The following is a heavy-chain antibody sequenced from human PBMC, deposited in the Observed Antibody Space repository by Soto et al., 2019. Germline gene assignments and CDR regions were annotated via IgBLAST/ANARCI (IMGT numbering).Heavy chain of an antibody. V-gene: IGHV3-30*18. D-gene: IGHD6-6*01. Sequence: GGSLRLSCAASGFTFSSYGMHWVRQAPGKGLEWVAVISYDGSNKYYADSVKGRFTISRDNSKNTLYLQMNSLRAEDTAVYYCAKDGYSSSSGDSYYYYYYMDVWGKGTTVTVS. J-gene: IGHJ6*03. CDR2: ISYDGSNK. CDR1: GFTFSSYG. CDR3: AKDGYSSSSGDSYYYYYYMDV.